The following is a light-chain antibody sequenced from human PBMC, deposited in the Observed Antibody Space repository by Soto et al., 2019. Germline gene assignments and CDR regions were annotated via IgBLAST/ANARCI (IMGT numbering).Light chain of an antibody. CDR3: QQNDNLPPT. Sequence: DIQMTQSPSSLSASVGDRVTITCQASQDISNYLNWYQQKPGKDPKLLIYDASNLETGVPSRFSGSGSGTDFTFTISSLQPEDIATYYCQQNDNLPPTFGQGTKLEIK. V-gene: IGKV1-33*01. CDR1: QDISNY. J-gene: IGKJ2*01. CDR2: DAS.